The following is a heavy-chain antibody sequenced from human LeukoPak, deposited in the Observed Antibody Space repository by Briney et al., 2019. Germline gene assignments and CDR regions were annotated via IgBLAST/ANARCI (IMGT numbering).Heavy chain of an antibody. CDR2: INWNGGST. V-gene: IGHV3-20*04. D-gene: IGHD3-9*01. Sequence: GGSLRLSCAASGFTFDNYGMSWVRQAPGKGLEWVSGINWNGGSTGYADSVKGRFTISRDNAKNSLYLQMNSLRAEDTALYYCARAAIIHYYYYMDVWGKGTTVTVSS. CDR1: GFTFDNYG. CDR3: ARAAIIHYYYYMDV. J-gene: IGHJ6*03.